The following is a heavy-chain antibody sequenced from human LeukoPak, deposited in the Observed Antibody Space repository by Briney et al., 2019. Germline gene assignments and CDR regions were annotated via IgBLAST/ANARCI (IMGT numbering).Heavy chain of an antibody. CDR1: GGSISSSSYY. Sequence: SETLSLTCTVSGGSISSSSYYWGWIRQPPGKGLEWIGSIYYSGSTYYNPSLKSRVTISVDTSKNQFSLKLSSVTAADTAVYYCARDGLSGYYDFWSGYYYYMDVWGKGTTVTVSS. D-gene: IGHD3-3*01. J-gene: IGHJ6*03. CDR3: ARDGLSGYYDFWSGYYYYMDV. V-gene: IGHV4-39*07. CDR2: IYYSGST.